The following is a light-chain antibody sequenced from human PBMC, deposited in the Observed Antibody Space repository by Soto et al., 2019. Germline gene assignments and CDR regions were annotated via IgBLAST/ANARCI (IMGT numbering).Light chain of an antibody. V-gene: IGLV2-8*01. CDR3: SPFAPSNTWV. J-gene: IGLJ3*02. Sequence: QSALTQPPSASGSPGQSVTISCTGTSSDVGAYNYVSWYQQHAGKAPKLVIYAVTNRPSGVPDRFSGSKSANTASLTVSGLQAEDEADYYCSPFAPSNTWVFGGGTKLTVL. CDR2: AVT. CDR1: SSDVGAYNY.